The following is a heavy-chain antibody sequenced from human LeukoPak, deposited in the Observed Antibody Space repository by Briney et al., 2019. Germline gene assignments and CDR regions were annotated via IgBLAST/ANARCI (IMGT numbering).Heavy chain of an antibody. CDR3: ARFSIAAADSDYYYYGMDV. CDR1: GGSISSYY. J-gene: IGHJ6*02. Sequence: PSETLSLTCTVSGGSISSYYWSWIRQPAGKGLEWIGRIYTSGSTNYNPSLKSRVTMSVDTSKNQFSLKLSSVTAADTAVYHCARFSIAAADSDYYYYGMDVWGQGTTVTVSS. V-gene: IGHV4-4*07. CDR2: IYTSGST. D-gene: IGHD6-13*01.